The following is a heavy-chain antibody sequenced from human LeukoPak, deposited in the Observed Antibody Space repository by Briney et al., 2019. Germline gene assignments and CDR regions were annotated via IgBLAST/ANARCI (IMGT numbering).Heavy chain of an antibody. V-gene: IGHV3-21*01. J-gene: IGHJ4*02. CDR2: ISSSSVYI. Sequence: GGSLRLSCTASGFTFSSYSMNWVRQAPGKGLEWVSSISSSSVYIHYADSLKGRFTISRDNSKNTVYLQMDSLRAEDTAVYYCAKEDAGGFDYWGQGTLVTVSS. CDR3: AKEDAGGFDY. CDR1: GFTFSSYS. D-gene: IGHD3-16*01.